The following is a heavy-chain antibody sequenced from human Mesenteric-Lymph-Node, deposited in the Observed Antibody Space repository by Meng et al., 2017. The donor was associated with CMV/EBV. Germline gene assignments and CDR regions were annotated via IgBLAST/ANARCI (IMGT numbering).Heavy chain of an antibody. V-gene: IGHV4-30-4*08. CDR1: GGSISSGDYY. J-gene: IGHJ4*02. CDR3: ARDRAPFYYFDY. CDR2: IYYSGST. Sequence: LRLSCTVSGGSISSGDYYWSWIRQPPGKGLEWIGYIYYSGSTYYNPSLKSRVTISVDTSKNQFSLKLSSVTAGDTDVYYCARDRAPFYYFDYWGQGTLVTVSS. D-gene: IGHD3-10*01.